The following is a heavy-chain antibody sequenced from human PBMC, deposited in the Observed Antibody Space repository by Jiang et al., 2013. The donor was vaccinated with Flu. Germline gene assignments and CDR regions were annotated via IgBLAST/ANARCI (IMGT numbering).Heavy chain of an antibody. CDR2: IYYSGST. J-gene: IGHJ6*02. Sequence: GLVKPSETLSLICTVSGGSISSTNYYWDWIRQPPGKGLEWIGSIYYSGSTYYNPSLNSRVTISVDTSKNQFSLKLSSVTAADTAMYYCARRLMITFGGVIVLTNYYYGMDVWGQGTTVTVSS. CDR1: GGSISSTNYY. V-gene: IGHV4-39*01. CDR3: ARRLMITFGGVIVLTNYYYGMDV. D-gene: IGHD3-16*02.